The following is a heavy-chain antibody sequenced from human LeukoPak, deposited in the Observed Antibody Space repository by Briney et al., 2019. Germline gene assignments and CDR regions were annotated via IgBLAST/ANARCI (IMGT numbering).Heavy chain of an antibody. CDR1: GGSISSGGYS. CDR2: IYHGGST. V-gene: IGHV4-30-2*01. CDR3: ARTGIPPLAIDY. J-gene: IGHJ4*02. Sequence: LSLTCAVSGGSISSGGYSWSWIRQPPGKGLEWIGYIYHGGSTYYNPSLKSRVTISVDRSKNQFSLKLSSVTAADTAVYYCARTGIPPLAIDYWGQGTLVTVSS. D-gene: IGHD1-14*01.